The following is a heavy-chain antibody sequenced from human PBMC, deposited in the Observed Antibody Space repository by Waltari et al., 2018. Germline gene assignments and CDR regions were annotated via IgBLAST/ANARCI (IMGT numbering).Heavy chain of an antibody. Sequence: QVQLQESGPGLVKPSQTLSLTCTVSGGSISSGSYSWNWIRQPAGKGLEWIGHIYTSGSTNYNPSLKSRVTMSIDTSKNQFALKLSSVTAADTAVYYCARGSCSSTSCNVNDYWGQGTLVTVSS. D-gene: IGHD2-2*01. J-gene: IGHJ4*02. CDR1: GGSISSGSYS. CDR3: ARGSCSSTSCNVNDY. V-gene: IGHV4-61*02. CDR2: IYTSGST.